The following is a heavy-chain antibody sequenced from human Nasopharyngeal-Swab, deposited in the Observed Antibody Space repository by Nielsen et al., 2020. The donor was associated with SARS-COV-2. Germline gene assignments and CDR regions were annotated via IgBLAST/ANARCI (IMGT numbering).Heavy chain of an antibody. CDR1: GFTFSSSA. CDR2: IGGAGNT. D-gene: IGHD1-26*01. Sequence: GESLKISCAASGFTFSSSAISWVRQAPGMGLEWVSTIGGAGNTLYADSVKGRFTISRDNSKNTVYLQMNSLRAEDTAVYYCVKYLGSGSYQAFCDYWGHGTLVTVSS. CDR3: VKYLGSGSYQAFCDY. V-gene: IGHV3-23*01. J-gene: IGHJ4*01.